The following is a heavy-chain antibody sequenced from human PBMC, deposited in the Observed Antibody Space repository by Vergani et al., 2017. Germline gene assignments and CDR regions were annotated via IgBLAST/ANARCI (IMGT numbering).Heavy chain of an antibody. D-gene: IGHD1-1*01. CDR1: EYSFGNYW. V-gene: IGHV5-51*01. J-gene: IGHJ4*02. CDR2: IYPADSDT. CDR3: ARHTTYTDS. Sequence: EVELVQSGPEMRKPGESLKIPCKGSEYSFGNYWIGWGLQIPGKGLEWMGIIYPADSDTRFSPAFQGQVTISADKSISTAVLQWDSLKASDTALYYCARHTTYTDSWGQGTLVTVSS.